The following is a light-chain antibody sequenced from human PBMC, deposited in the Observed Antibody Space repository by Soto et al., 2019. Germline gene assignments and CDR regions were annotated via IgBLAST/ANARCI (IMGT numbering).Light chain of an antibody. CDR2: AAS. CDR3: QKYNSAPT. J-gene: IGKJ1*01. Sequence: DIQMPQSPSSLSASVGDRVTITCRASQGISNYLAWYQQKPGKVPKLLIYAASTLQSGVPSRFSGSGSGTDFTLTISSLQPEDVATYYCQKYNSAPTFGQGTKVDI. V-gene: IGKV1-27*01. CDR1: QGISNY.